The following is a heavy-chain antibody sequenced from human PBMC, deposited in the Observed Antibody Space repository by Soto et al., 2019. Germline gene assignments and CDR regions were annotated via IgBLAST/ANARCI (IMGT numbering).Heavy chain of an antibody. CDR1: AGSISRTNC. D-gene: IGHD3-22*01. J-gene: IGHJ6*02. CDR3: ARSPDSSGYYPRWYYYGMDV. V-gene: IGHV4-4*02. CDR2: IYHSGST. Sequence: SETLSFTCAVSAGSISRTNCWSWVRQPPRKGLEWIGEIYHSGSTNYNPSLKSRVTISVDKSKNQFSLKLSSVTAADTAVYYCARSPDSSGYYPRWYYYGMDVWGQGTTV.